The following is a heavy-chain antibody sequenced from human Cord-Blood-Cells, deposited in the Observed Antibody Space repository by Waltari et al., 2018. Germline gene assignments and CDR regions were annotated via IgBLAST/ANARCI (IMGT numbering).Heavy chain of an antibody. J-gene: IGHJ4*02. Sequence: QLQLQESGPGLVKPSETLSLTCTVSGGSISSTSYYWGWTRQPPGKGLEWIGSIYYSGSTYYNPSLKSRVTISVDTSKNQFSLKLSSVTAADTAVYYCARHQSAWVTLFDYWGQGTLVTVSS. CDR1: GGSISSTSYY. V-gene: IGHV4-39*01. CDR2: IYYSGST. D-gene: IGHD7-27*01. CDR3: ARHQSAWVTLFDY.